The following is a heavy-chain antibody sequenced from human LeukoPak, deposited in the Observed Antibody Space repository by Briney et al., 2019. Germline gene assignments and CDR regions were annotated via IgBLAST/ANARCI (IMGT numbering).Heavy chain of an antibody. CDR3: AKYGSSSTYYYYMDV. CDR1: RLTFSAYG. Sequence: PGGSLRLSCAASRLTFSAYGMHWVRQAPGKGLEWVAVIWFDGSQKYYADSVKGRFTISRDNSKNTLYLQMNSLRAEDTAVYYCAKYGSSSTYYYYMDVWVKGTTVTVSS. D-gene: IGHD6-6*01. J-gene: IGHJ6*03. CDR2: IWFDGSQK. V-gene: IGHV3-33*06.